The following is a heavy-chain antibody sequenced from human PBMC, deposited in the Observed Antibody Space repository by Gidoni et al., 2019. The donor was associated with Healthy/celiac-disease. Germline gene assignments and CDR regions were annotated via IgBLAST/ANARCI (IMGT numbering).Heavy chain of an antibody. J-gene: IGHJ6*02. CDR2: IRGSGGST. Sequence: EVQLLESGVGLVQPGGSLRLSCAASGFTFSSYAMSWVRQAPGKGLEWVSAIRGSGGSTYYADSVKGRFTSSRDNSKNTLYLQMNSLRAEDTAVYYCAKDRLGYCSSTSCPPNGMDVWGQGTTVTVSS. D-gene: IGHD2-2*01. V-gene: IGHV3-23*01. CDR1: GFTFSSYA. CDR3: AKDRLGYCSSTSCPPNGMDV.